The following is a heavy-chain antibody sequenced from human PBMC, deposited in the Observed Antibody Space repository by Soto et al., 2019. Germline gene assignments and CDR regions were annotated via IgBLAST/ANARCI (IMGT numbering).Heavy chain of an antibody. CDR2: IYPGDSDT. CDR1: GYSFVSYW. Sequence: GESLKISCKGSGYSFVSYWIAWVRQMPGKGLEWMGSIYPGDSDTTYYADSVKGRFTISRDNSKNMLYLQMNSLRAEDTAVYYCAKPSGGIAARPADYWGQGTLVTVSS. J-gene: IGHJ4*02. CDR3: AKPSGGIAARPADY. V-gene: IGHV5-51*01. D-gene: IGHD6-6*01.